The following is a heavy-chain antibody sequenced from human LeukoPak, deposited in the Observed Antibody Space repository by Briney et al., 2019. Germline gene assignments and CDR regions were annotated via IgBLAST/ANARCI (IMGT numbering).Heavy chain of an antibody. CDR2: FDPEDGET. Sequence: ASVKVSCKVSGYTLTELSMHWVRQAPGKGLEWMGGFDPEDGETIYAQKFQGRVTMTEDTSTDTAYMELSSLRSEDTAVYYCATDRYCSSTSCLPIDYWGQGTRVTVSS. D-gene: IGHD2-2*01. CDR3: ATDRYCSSTSCLPIDY. J-gene: IGHJ4*02. CDR1: GYTLTELS. V-gene: IGHV1-24*01.